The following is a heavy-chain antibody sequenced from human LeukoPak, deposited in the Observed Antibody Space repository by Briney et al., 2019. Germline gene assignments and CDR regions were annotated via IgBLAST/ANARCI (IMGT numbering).Heavy chain of an antibody. V-gene: IGHV3-23*01. CDR2: SGRSGST. J-gene: IGHJ4*02. CDR1: GFTFSSYS. CDR3: ASALTTVTPHFHY. Sequence: GRSLRLSCAASGFTFSSYSMSWVRQAPGKGLEWVSMSGRSGSTYYADSVKGRFTISRDSSKNTVYLQMNSLRVEDTGVYYCASALTTVTPHFHYWGQGTLVTVSS. D-gene: IGHD4-17*01.